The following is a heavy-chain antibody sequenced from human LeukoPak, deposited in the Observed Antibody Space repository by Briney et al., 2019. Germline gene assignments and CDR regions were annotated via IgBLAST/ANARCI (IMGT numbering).Heavy chain of an antibody. D-gene: IGHD3-10*01. CDR2: IYTSGST. J-gene: IGHJ4*02. Sequence: SETLPLTCSVSGGSISSYYWSWIRQPAGKGLEWIGRIYTSGSTNYNPSLKSRVTVSVDTSKNQFSLKLSSVTAADTAVYYCARGGIRISMIRGDRYYFDYWGQGTLVTVSS. CDR3: ARGGIRISMIRGDRYYFDY. CDR1: GGSISSYY. V-gene: IGHV4-4*07.